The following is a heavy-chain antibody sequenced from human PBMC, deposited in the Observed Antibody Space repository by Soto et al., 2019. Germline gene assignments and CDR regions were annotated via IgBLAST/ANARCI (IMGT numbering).Heavy chain of an antibody. Sequence: SETLSLTCAVSGGSISSGGYSWSWIRQPPGKGLEWIAYIYHSGSTYYNPSLKSRVTISVDRSKNQFSLKLSSVTAADTAKYFCAREGNLGRWLQPLDFWGRGTLVTVSS. CDR1: GGSISSGGYS. CDR3: AREGNLGRWLQPLDF. J-gene: IGHJ2*01. D-gene: IGHD5-12*01. CDR2: IYHSGST. V-gene: IGHV4-30-2*01.